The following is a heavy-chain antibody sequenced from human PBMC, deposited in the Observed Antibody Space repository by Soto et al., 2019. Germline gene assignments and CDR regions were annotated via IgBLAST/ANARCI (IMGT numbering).Heavy chain of an antibody. V-gene: IGHV3-15*07. J-gene: IGHJ4*01. CDR3: STDXYINMIVVRLXY. Sequence: GGSLXLSCAASGFIFGNAWINWVRQAPGKGLEWVGRIKSKTDGGTTDYAAPVKGRFAISRDDSKNIVYMQMNSLKIEDTAVYFCSTDXYINMIVVRLXYWGHGTLVXVSS. CDR1: GFIFGNAW. CDR2: IKSKTDGGTT. D-gene: IGHD3-22*01.